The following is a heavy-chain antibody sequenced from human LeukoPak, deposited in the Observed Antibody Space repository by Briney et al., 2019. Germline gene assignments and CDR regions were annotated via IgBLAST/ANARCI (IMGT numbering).Heavy chain of an antibody. J-gene: IGHJ4*02. V-gene: IGHV1-2*02. D-gene: IGHD3-10*01. CDR3: ARGREIHGGSDTKLDDY. Sequence: ASVKVSCKASGYSFTDYYMHWVRQAPGQGLEWMGWISPRSGDTSYAQKFQGRVTMTRDTSINTVDVDLSGLTSDDTAVFYCARGREIHGGSDTKLDDYWGQGTLVTVSS. CDR2: ISPRSGDT. CDR1: GYSFTDYY.